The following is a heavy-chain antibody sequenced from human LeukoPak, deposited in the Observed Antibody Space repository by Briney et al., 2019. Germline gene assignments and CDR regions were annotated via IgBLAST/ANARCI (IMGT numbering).Heavy chain of an antibody. CDR1: GFTFSTYD. CDR3: VRERLGAKKRVVNYDFDL. J-gene: IGHJ2*01. D-gene: IGHD3-16*01. CDR2: IGTAGDT. Sequence: GGSLRLSCAASGFTFSTYDMHWVRQVTGKGLEWVSAIGTAGDTYYTDSVKGRFTISRDNAKSSLYLQMTSLSAGDTAVYYCVRERLGAKKRVVNYDFDLWGRGNLVTVSS. V-gene: IGHV3-13*01.